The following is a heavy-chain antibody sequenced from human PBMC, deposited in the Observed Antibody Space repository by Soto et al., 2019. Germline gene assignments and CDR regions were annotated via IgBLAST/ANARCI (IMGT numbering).Heavy chain of an antibody. CDR3: AKDRRAGGNSAFYFDF. D-gene: IGHD3-16*01. V-gene: IGHV3-23*01. CDR1: GFKFSNYA. Sequence: GGSLRLSCPASGFKFSNYAMSWVRQAPGKGLEWVSLISATGGGTYYADSVKGRFTISRDNSHNTLYLQVHSLTAEDTAVYYCAKDRRAGGNSAFYFDFRGQGAQVTVSS. CDR2: ISATGGGT. J-gene: IGHJ4*02.